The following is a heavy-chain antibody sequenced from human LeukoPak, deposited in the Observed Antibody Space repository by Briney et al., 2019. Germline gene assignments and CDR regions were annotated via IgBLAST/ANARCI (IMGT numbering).Heavy chain of an antibody. CDR3: AKYWGYCSGGSCPNFDY. CDR1: GFTFSSYG. J-gene: IGHJ4*02. CDR2: ISGSGGST. V-gene: IGHV3-23*01. D-gene: IGHD2-15*01. Sequence: GGSLRLSCAASGFTFSSYGMSWVRQAPGKGLEWVSAISGSGGSTYYADSVKGRFTISRDNSKNTLYLQMNSLRAEDTAVYYCAKYWGYCSGGSCPNFDYWGQGTLVTVSS.